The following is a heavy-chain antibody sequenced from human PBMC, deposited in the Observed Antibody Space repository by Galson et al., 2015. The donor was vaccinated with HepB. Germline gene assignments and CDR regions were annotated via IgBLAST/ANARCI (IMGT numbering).Heavy chain of an antibody. V-gene: IGHV3-48*02. CDR2: ISSSSSII. Sequence: SLRLSCAASGFTFSNYSMNWVRQAPGKGLEWVSYISSSSSIIYYADSVKGRFTISRDNAKNSLYLQMNSLRDEDTAVYYCARPYSRSWYRDAFDIWGQGTMVTVSS. CDR3: ARPYSRSWYRDAFDI. J-gene: IGHJ3*02. D-gene: IGHD6-13*01. CDR1: GFTFSNYS.